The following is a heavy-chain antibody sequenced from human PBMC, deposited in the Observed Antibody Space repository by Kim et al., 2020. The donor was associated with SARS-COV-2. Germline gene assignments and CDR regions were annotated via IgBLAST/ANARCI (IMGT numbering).Heavy chain of an antibody. Sequence: SVKVSCKASGGTFSSYAISWVRQAPGQGLEWMGGIIPIFGTANYAQKFQGRVTITADESTSTAYMELSSLRSEDTAVYYCARDRAAASYYYYGMDVWGQGTTVTVSS. CDR1: GGTFSSYA. J-gene: IGHJ6*02. CDR2: IIPIFGTA. V-gene: IGHV1-69*13. D-gene: IGHD6-13*01. CDR3: ARDRAAASYYYYGMDV.